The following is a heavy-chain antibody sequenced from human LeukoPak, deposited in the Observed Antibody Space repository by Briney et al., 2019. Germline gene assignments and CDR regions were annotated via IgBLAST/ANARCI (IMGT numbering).Heavy chain of an antibody. V-gene: IGHV3-23*01. CDR3: AKTQWKVGATDYFDY. Sequence: GGALRLSCAASGFAFNNYAMTWVRQAPGKGLEWVSNINDNGGQRHYADSVKGRFTISRDNSKNTLFLQMDGLRAEDTAVYYCAKTQWKVGATDYFDYWGQGILVTVSS. J-gene: IGHJ4*02. CDR1: GFAFNNYA. CDR2: INDNGGQR. D-gene: IGHD1-26*01.